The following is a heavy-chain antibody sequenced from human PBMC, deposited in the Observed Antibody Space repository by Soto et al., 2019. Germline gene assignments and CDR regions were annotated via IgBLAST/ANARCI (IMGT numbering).Heavy chain of an antibody. Sequence: SETLSLTCTVSGGSISSGGYYWSWIRQHPGKGLEWIGYIYYSGSTYYNPSLKSRVTISVDTSKNQFSLKLSSVTAADTAVYYCARSGTVTNWFDPWGQGTLVTVSS. V-gene: IGHV4-31*03. CDR2: IYYSGST. D-gene: IGHD4-17*01. J-gene: IGHJ5*02. CDR3: ARSGTVTNWFDP. CDR1: GGSISSGGYY.